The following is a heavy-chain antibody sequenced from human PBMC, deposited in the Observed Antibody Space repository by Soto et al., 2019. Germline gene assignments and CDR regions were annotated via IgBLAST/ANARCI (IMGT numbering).Heavy chain of an antibody. Sequence: QVQLVESGGGVVQPGRSLTLSCAASGFPFTSYAIQWVRQAPGKGLEWVAVISHDGGIKHYADSVKSRFTISRDNSKNKLYLQMNDLRAEDTAEYHCERDHDALDVWGQGTTVTVAS. CDR3: ERDHDALDV. CDR2: ISHDGGIK. J-gene: IGHJ6*02. D-gene: IGHD1-1*01. CDR1: GFPFTSYA. V-gene: IGHV3-30-3*01.